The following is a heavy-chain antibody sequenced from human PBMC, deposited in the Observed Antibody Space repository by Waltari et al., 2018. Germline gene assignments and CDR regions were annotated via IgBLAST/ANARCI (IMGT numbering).Heavy chain of an antibody. J-gene: IGHJ5*02. D-gene: IGHD2-2*01. CDR1: GFPFRSYA. CDR3: AAKVVVPAADFDP. CDR2: ISGSGGST. Sequence: EVQLLESGGGLVQPGGSLRLSCAASGFPFRSYAMRWVRQAPGKGLEWVSAISGSGGSTYYADSVKGRFTISRDNSKNTLYLQMNSLRAEDTAVYYCAAKVVVPAADFDPWGQGTLVTVSS. V-gene: IGHV3-23*01.